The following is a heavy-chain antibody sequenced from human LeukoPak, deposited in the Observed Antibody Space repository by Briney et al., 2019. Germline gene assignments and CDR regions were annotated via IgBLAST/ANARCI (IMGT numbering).Heavy chain of an antibody. CDR2: INPNSGGT. V-gene: IGHV1-2*02. CDR1: GYTFTGYY. Sequence: ASVRVSCKASGYTFTGYYMHWVRQAPGQGLEWMGWINPNSGGTNYAQKFQGRVTMTRDTSISTAYMELSRLRSDDTAVYYRARSYYDFWSGYYTGIISPVLFWGQGTLVTVSS. J-gene: IGHJ4*02. D-gene: IGHD3-3*01. CDR3: ARSYYDFWSGYYTGIISPVLF.